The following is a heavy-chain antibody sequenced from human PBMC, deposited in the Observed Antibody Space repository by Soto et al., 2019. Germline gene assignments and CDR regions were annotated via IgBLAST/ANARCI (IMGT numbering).Heavy chain of an antibody. CDR2: IKSKTDGGTT. CDR3: TTESLKIRGIQLWPYYYYGMHV. V-gene: IGHV3-15*07. CDR1: GFTFSNAW. J-gene: IGHJ6*02. Sequence: GGSLRLSCAASGFTFSNAWMNWVRQAPGKGLEWVGRIKSKTDGGTTDYAAPVKGRFTISRDDSKNTLYLQMNSLKTEDTAVYYCTTESLKIRGIQLWPYYYYGMHVSGQATTVTVSS. D-gene: IGHD5-18*01.